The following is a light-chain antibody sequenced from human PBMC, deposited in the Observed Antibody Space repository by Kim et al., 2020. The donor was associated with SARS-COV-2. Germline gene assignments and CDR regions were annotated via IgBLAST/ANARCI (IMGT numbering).Light chain of an antibody. CDR2: GAS. J-gene: IGKJ5*01. V-gene: IGKV3-20*01. CDR1: QSLSSSY. CDR3: QQYDTSPIT. Sequence: TPGEGAALSCRASQSLSSSYLAWYQQKPGQAPRLLIYGASSRATGIPDRFSGSGSGTDFTLTISRLEPEDFAVYYCQQYDTSPITFGQGTRLEIK.